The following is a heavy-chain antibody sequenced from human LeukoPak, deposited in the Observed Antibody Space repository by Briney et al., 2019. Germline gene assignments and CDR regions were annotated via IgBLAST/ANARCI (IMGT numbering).Heavy chain of an antibody. CDR2: MNPNSGNT. J-gene: IGHJ3*02. D-gene: IGHD6-19*01. V-gene: IGHV1-8*02. CDR3: ARGCSSGWADAFDI. CDR1: GYTFTNYY. Sequence: ASVKVSCKASGYTFTNYYINWVRQATGQGLEWMGWMNPNSGNTGYAQKFQGRVTMTRNTSISTAYMELSSLRSEDTAVYYCARGCSSGWADAFDIWGQGTMVTVSS.